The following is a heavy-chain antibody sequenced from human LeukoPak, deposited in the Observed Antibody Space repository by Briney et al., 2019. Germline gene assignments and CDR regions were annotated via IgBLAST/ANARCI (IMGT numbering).Heavy chain of an antibody. CDR3: ARDRQEGYSSGWHYFDY. J-gene: IGHJ4*02. D-gene: IGHD6-19*01. Sequence: GGSLRLSCVASGFNFNMFWMSWVRQAPGKGLEWVTNIKQDGSAKFYVGSVRGRFDISRDNARKSVFLQMNSLRVEDTAVYYCARDRQEGYSSGWHYFDYWGQGTLVTVSS. CDR1: GFNFNMFW. V-gene: IGHV3-7*01. CDR2: IKQDGSAK.